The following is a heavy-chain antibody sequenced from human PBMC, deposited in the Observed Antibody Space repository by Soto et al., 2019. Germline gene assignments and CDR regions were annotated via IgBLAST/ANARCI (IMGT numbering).Heavy chain of an antibody. J-gene: IGHJ6*02. Sequence: GGSLRLSCAASGFSFSSYAMSWVRQAPGKGLEWVSAISGSGGSTYYADSVKGRFTISRDNSKNTLYLQMNSLRAEDTAVYYCAREGTGGLWSGYYGIDVWGQGTTVTVSS. D-gene: IGHD3-3*01. CDR3: AREGTGGLWSGYYGIDV. CDR2: ISGSGGST. CDR1: GFSFSSYA. V-gene: IGHV3-23*01.